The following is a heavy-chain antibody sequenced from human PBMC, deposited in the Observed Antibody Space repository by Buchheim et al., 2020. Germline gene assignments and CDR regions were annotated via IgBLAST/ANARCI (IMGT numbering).Heavy chain of an antibody. CDR2: ISGSGGST. CDR1: GFTFSSYA. J-gene: IGHJ4*02. Sequence: EVQLLESGGGLVQPGGSLRLSCAASGFTFSSYAMSWVRQAPGKGLEWVSAISGSGGSTYYADSVQGRFTISRDNSTNTLDMQMNSLRAEDTAVYYCAKEMPSLDYDYVWGSYRPVDYWGQGTL. V-gene: IGHV3-23*01. CDR3: AKEMPSLDYDYVWGSYRPVDY. D-gene: IGHD3-16*02.